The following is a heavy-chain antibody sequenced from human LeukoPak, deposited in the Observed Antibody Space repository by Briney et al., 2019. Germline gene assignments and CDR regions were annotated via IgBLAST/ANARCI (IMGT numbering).Heavy chain of an antibody. Sequence: SVKVSCKASGGTFSSYAISWVRQAPGQGLEWMGGIIPIFGTANYAQKFQGRVTITADESTSTAYMELSSLRSEDTAVYYCARGSYYYDSSGYRGGNWFDPWGQGTLVTVSS. CDR1: GGTFSSYA. D-gene: IGHD3-22*01. V-gene: IGHV1-69*13. CDR2: IIPIFGTA. J-gene: IGHJ5*02. CDR3: ARGSYYYDSSGYRGGNWFDP.